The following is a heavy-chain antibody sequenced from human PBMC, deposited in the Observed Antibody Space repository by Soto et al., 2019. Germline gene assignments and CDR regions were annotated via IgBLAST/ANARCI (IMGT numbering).Heavy chain of an antibody. J-gene: IGHJ4*02. D-gene: IGHD3-10*01. CDR3: ARDLDGSGSYFTDY. Sequence: RASVKVSCKASGGTFSSYAISWVRQAPGQGLEWMGGIIPIFGTANYAQKFQGRVTITADESTSAAYMELSSLRSDDTAVYFCARDLDGSGSYFTDYWGQGTLVTVSS. V-gene: IGHV1-69*13. CDR1: GGTFSSYA. CDR2: IIPIFGTA.